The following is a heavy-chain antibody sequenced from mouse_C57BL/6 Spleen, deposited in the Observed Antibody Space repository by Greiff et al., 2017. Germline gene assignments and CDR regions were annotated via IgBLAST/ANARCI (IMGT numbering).Heavy chain of an antibody. Sequence: EVQGVESGGGLVQPGGSLKLSCAASGFTFSDYYMYWVRQTPEKRLEWVAYISNGGGSTYYPATVKGRFTISRDNAKNTLYLQMSRLKSEDTAMYYCARLGGTGDFDVWGTGTTVTVSS. V-gene: IGHV5-12*01. CDR1: GFTFSDYY. J-gene: IGHJ1*03. D-gene: IGHD4-1*01. CDR2: ISNGGGST. CDR3: ARLGGTGDFDV.